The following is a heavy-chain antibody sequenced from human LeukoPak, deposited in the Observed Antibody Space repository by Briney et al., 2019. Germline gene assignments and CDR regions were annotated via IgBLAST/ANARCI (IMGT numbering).Heavy chain of an antibody. V-gene: IGHV4-34*01. CDR2: VNHSGST. CDR3: ARQVTTVTTLFDY. Sequence: PSETLSLTCAVYGGSFSGYYWRWIRQPPGKGLEWIGEVNHSGSTNYNPSLKSRVTISVDTSKNQFSLKLSSVTAADTAVYYCARQVTTVTTLFDYWGQGTLVTVSS. D-gene: IGHD4-17*01. CDR1: GGSFSGYY. J-gene: IGHJ4*02.